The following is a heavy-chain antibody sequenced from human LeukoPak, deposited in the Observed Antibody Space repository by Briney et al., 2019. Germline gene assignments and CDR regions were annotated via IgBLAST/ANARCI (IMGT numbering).Heavy chain of an antibody. CDR1: GGSFSRYY. CDR2: INHSGST. Sequence: PSGTLSLICAVYGGSFSRYYWSWIRQPPGKGLEWIGEINHSGSTNYNPSLKSRVTISVDTSKNQFSLKLSSVPDADTAVYYCARQPLFPHRFDPWGQGTLVTVSS. J-gene: IGHJ5*02. D-gene: IGHD6-13*01. CDR3: ARQPLFPHRFDP. V-gene: IGHV4-34*01.